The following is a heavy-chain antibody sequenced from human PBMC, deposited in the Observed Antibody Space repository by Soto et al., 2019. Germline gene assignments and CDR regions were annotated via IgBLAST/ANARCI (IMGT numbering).Heavy chain of an antibody. V-gene: IGHV4-34*01. CDR3: ARGLITGSHYSGGWYYFDS. J-gene: IGHJ4*02. CDR1: GESFSGYI. Sequence: QVQLQQSGAGLLKPSETLSLTCAVYGESFSGYIWTWIRQTPGKGLQWIGQINHSGSAYYNPSLXSRVTIPVHPPXXXCXLELSSGTAADTAVYYCARGLITGSHYSGGWYYFDSWGQGTQVTVSS. CDR2: INHSGSA. D-gene: IGHD6-19*01.